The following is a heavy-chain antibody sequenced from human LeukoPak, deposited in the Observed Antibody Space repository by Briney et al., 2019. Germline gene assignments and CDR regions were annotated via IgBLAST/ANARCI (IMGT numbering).Heavy chain of an antibody. V-gene: IGHV4-59*01. Sequence: SETLSLTCTVSGGSISSYYWSWIRQPPGKGLEWIGYIYYSGSTNYNPSLKSRVTTSVDTSKNQFSLKLSSVTAADTAVYYCARNRIAGSSSYYYYYYMDVWGKGTTVTVSS. D-gene: IGHD6-13*01. CDR1: GGSISSYY. CDR3: ARNRIAGSSSYYYYYYMDV. J-gene: IGHJ6*03. CDR2: IYYSGST.